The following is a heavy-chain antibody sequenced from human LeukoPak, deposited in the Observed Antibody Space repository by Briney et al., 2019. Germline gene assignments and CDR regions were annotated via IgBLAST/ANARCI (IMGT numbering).Heavy chain of an antibody. CDR1: GFTFSDYY. V-gene: IGHV3-30*18. J-gene: IGHJ6*02. Sequence: GGSLRLSCAVSGFTFSDYYMHWVRQAPGKGLEWVAVISYDGSNKYYADSVKGRFTISRDNSKNTLYLQMNSLRAEDTAVYYCAKHSGSGSYYGMDVWGQGTTVTVSS. D-gene: IGHD3-10*01. CDR3: AKHSGSGSYYGMDV. CDR2: ISYDGSNK.